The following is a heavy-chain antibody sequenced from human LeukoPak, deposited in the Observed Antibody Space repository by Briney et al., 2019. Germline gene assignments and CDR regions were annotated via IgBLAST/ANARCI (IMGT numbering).Heavy chain of an antibody. Sequence: GGSLRLSCAASGFTFSNYGMSWVRQAPGKGLQWVSAISGSGGSTYYADSVKGRFTISRDNSKNTLYLQMNSLRAEDTAIYFCAKTGGIAASHWGQGTLVTVSS. CDR2: ISGSGGST. CDR1: GFTFSNYG. J-gene: IGHJ4*02. V-gene: IGHV3-23*01. CDR3: AKTGGIAASH. D-gene: IGHD6-13*01.